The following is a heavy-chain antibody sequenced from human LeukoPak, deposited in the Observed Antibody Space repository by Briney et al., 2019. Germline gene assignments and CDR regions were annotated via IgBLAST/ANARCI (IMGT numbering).Heavy chain of an antibody. CDR2: MNPNSGNT. CDR3: ARGRPRFGVVISFDY. V-gene: IGHV1-8*01. Sequence: ASVKVSCKASGYTFTSYDINWVRQATGQGLEWVGWMNPNSGNTGYAQKFQGRVTMTRNTSISTAYMELSSLRSEDTAVYYCARGRPRFGVVISFDYWGQGTLVTVSS. J-gene: IGHJ4*02. CDR1: GYTFTSYD. D-gene: IGHD3-3*01.